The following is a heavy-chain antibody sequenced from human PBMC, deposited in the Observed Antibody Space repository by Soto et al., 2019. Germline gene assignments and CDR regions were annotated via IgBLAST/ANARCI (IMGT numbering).Heavy chain of an antibody. CDR1: GGSISRGAYF. Sequence: QVHLQESGPGQVRPSQTLSLSCSVSGGSISRGAYFWTWIRQFPGKGLEWIAYISYTGATYYNPSLKSRVTISVDTSKNQFSLKLTSVTAADTAVYYCARVRGGGPFDDWGQGTLVTVSS. CDR2: ISYTGAT. D-gene: IGHD1-26*01. CDR3: ARVRGGGPFDD. V-gene: IGHV4-31*03. J-gene: IGHJ4*02.